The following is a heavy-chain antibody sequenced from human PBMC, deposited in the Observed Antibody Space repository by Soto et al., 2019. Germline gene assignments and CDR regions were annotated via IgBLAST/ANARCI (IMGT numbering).Heavy chain of an antibody. D-gene: IGHD1-1*01. J-gene: IGHJ4*02. V-gene: IGHV4-39*01. CDR1: GGSISISSHY. Sequence: GTLSLTCTVSGGSISISSHYWGWIRQPPEKGLEWIGSIYYSGSTYYNPSLKSRVTISVDTSKNQFSLKLGSVTAADTAVYYCARTIRRNEYSFDYWGQGALVTVSS. CDR2: IYYSGST. CDR3: ARTIRRNEYSFDY.